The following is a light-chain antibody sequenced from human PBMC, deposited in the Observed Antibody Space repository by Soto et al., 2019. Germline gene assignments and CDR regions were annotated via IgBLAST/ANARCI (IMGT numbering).Light chain of an antibody. J-gene: IGLJ1*01. Sequence: QSALTQPRSVSGSPGQSVTISCTGTSSDVGGYNYVSWYQQHPGKAPKVMIYDVSERPSGVPDRVSGSKSGNTASLTISGLQAEDEADYYCCSYAGSPRYVLGTGTKLTVL. CDR2: DVS. V-gene: IGLV2-11*01. CDR1: SSDVGGYNY. CDR3: CSYAGSPRYV.